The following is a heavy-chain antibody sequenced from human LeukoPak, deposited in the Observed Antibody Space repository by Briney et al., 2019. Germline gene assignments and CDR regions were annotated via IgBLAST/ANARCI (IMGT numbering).Heavy chain of an antibody. CDR3: ARDIWESST. Sequence: SETLSLTCAVYGGSFSGYYWSWIRQPPGKGLEWIGEINHSGSTNYNPSLKSRVTISVDTSKNQFSLKLSSVTAADTAVYYCARDIWESSTWGPGTLVTVSS. J-gene: IGHJ5*02. D-gene: IGHD1-26*01. CDR1: GGSFSGYY. V-gene: IGHV4-34*01. CDR2: INHSGST.